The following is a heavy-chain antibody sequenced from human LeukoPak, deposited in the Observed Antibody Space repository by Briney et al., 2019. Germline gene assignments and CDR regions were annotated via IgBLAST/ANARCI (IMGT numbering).Heavy chain of an antibody. V-gene: IGHV3-48*03. Sequence: PGGSLRLSCAASGFTFSSYEMNWVRQAPGKGLEWVSYISSSGSTIYYADSVKGRFTISRDNAKNSLYLQMNSLRAEDTAVYYCARERNYYDSSGCYHGKSRDAFDIWGQGTMVTVSS. CDR2: ISSSGSTI. CDR1: GFTFSSYE. J-gene: IGHJ3*02. D-gene: IGHD3-22*01. CDR3: ARERNYYDSSGCYHGKSRDAFDI.